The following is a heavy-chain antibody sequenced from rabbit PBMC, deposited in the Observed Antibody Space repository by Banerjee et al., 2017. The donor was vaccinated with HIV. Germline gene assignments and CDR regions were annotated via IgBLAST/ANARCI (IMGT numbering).Heavy chain of an antibody. CDR3: ARAGGFENYFNL. D-gene: IGHD1-1*01. CDR1: GFDFSSNA. J-gene: IGHJ4*01. CDR2: IDNGDGST. Sequence: QSLEESGGDLVKPGASLTLTCTASGFDFSSNAMCWVRQAPGKGPEWIACIDNGDGSTYYASWAKGRFTISKTSSTTVTLQMTGLTAADTATFFCARAGGFENYFNLWGPGTLVTVS. V-gene: IGHV1S40*01.